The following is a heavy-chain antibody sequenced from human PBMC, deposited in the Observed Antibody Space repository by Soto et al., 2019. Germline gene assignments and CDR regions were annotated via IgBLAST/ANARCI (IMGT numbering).Heavy chain of an antibody. CDR3: ARGSYRSSSHIVY. CDR1: GGSFSGYF. J-gene: IGHJ4*02. Sequence: SETLSLTCDVDGGSFSGYFWNWVRQPPGKGLEWIGEINHFGSSNYNPSLKSRITISLDTSKNQFSLKLRSVTAADTAVYYCARGSYRSSSHIVYWGQGTLVTVST. CDR2: INHFGSS. D-gene: IGHD6-6*01. V-gene: IGHV4-34*01.